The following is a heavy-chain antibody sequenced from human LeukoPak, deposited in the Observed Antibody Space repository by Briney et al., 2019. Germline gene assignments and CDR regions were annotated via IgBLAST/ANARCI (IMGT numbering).Heavy chain of an antibody. D-gene: IGHD3-3*01. V-gene: IGHV4-39*01. J-gene: IGHJ4*02. CDR2: IYYSGST. Sequence: PSETLSLTCTVSGVSISNYYWSWIRQPPGKGLEWIGSIYYSGSTYYNPSLKSRVTISVDTSKNQFSLKLSSVTAADTAVYYCARHAPTYYDFWSGYSTLFDYWGQGTLVTVSS. CDR1: GVSISNYY. CDR3: ARHAPTYYDFWSGYSTLFDY.